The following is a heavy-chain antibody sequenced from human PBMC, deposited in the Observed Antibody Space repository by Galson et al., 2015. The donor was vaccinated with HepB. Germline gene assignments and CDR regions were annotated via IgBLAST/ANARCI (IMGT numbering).Heavy chain of an antibody. V-gene: IGHV4-59*08. CDR3: SGVEMATIPGRWYFDL. J-gene: IGHJ2*01. Sequence: SETLSLTCTVSGGSISSYYWSWIRQPPGRGLEWIGYIYYSGSTNYNPSLKSRVTISVDTSKNQFSLKLSSVTAADTAVYYCSGVEMATIPGRWYFDLWGRGTLVTVSS. D-gene: IGHD5-24*01. CDR1: GGSISSYY. CDR2: IYYSGST.